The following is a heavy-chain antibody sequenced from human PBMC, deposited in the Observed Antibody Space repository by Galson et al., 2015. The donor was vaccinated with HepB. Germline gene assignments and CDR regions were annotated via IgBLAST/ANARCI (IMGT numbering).Heavy chain of an antibody. CDR3: ARDPGSFGMDV. CDR2: VYYSGTT. V-gene: IGHV4-59*01. Sequence: ETLSLTCAVSGGSISGSYWSWIRQPPGKGLEWIGNVYYSGTTNYNPSLKSRVIISVDTSKNQFSLKLSSVTAADTAVYYCARDPGSFGMDVWGQGTTVTVSS. CDR1: GGSISGSY. J-gene: IGHJ6*02.